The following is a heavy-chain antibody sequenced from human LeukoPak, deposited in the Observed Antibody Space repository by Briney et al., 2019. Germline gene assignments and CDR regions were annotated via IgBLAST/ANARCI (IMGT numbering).Heavy chain of an antibody. CDR3: ARGDDILVPLRR. CDR2: INPNRGGT. D-gene: IGHD3-9*01. Sequence: ASVKVSCKASGYTFTGYYMHWVRQAPGQGLEWMGWINPNRGGTNYAQKFQGRVTMTRDTSISTAYMELSRLRSDDTAVYYCARGDDILVPLRRWGQGTLVTVSS. V-gene: IGHV1-2*02. J-gene: IGHJ4*02. CDR1: GYTFTGYY.